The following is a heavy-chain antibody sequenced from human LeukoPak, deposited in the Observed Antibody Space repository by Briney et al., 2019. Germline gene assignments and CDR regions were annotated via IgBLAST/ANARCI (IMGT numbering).Heavy chain of an antibody. D-gene: IGHD1-26*01. V-gene: IGHV3-21*01. CDR2: ITSSSSYI. Sequence: GGSLRLSCAASGFTFSSYNMNWVRQAPGRGLEWVSSITSSSSYIYYADSVKGRFTISRDNAKNSLYLQINSLRAEDTAVYYCARDPYSGGYGDYYYYYMDVWGKGTTVTISS. J-gene: IGHJ6*03. CDR3: ARDPYSGGYGDYYYYYMDV. CDR1: GFTFSSYN.